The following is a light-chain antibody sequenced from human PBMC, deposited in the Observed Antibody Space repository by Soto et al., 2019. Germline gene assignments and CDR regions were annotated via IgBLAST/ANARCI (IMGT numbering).Light chain of an antibody. Sequence: EIVLTQSPATLSLSPGNRATLSCMASQSVSGYLAWYQQKPGQATRRLIYDAYNSATGIPARFSGSGSGPDFTLPITSLEAEDFAVHYCHQRSNWPSSFGGGTKVEI. CDR3: HQRSNWPSS. V-gene: IGKV3-11*01. J-gene: IGKJ4*01. CDR2: DAY. CDR1: QSVSGY.